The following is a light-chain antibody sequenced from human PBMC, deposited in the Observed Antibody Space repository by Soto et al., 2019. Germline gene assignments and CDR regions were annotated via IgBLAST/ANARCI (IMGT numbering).Light chain of an antibody. CDR3: SSYANTNTRACV. Sequence: QSVLTKAAASSGSPGRSITISCTGTSGDIGSYNLVACYQQHPGKAPKLIIYEVTDRPSGVSNRFSGSKSGNTASLTISGLQAEDEAEYYCSSYANTNTRACVFGTGTKVTVL. CDR2: EVT. V-gene: IGLV2-14*01. CDR1: SGDIGSYNL. J-gene: IGLJ1*01.